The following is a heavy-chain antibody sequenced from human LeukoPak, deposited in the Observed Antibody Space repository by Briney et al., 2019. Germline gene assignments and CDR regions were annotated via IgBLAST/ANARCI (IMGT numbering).Heavy chain of an antibody. CDR3: ARRHNGYIDY. V-gene: IGHV4-34*01. CDR2: INHSGTS. J-gene: IGHJ4*02. D-gene: IGHD2-8*01. Sequence: SETLSLTCAVYGGSFSGYYWSWIRQPPGKGLEWTGEINHSGTSNYNPSLKSRVTISVDTSKNQFSLKVNSVTAADTALYYCARRHNGYIDYWGQGTLVTVSS. CDR1: GGSFSGYY.